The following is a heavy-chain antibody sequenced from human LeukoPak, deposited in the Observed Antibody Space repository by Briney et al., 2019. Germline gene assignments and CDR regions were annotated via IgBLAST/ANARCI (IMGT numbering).Heavy chain of an antibody. CDR1: GFTFSSYA. Sequence: GGSLRLSCSASGFTFSSYAMHWVRQAPGKGLEYVSAISSHGGSTYYADSVKGRFTISRDNSKNTMYLQMSSLRAEDTAVYYCVKDEAPYYYDSSGYYFGDWGQGTLVTVSS. J-gene: IGHJ4*02. CDR3: VKDEAPYYYDSSGYYFGD. V-gene: IGHV3-64D*09. D-gene: IGHD3-22*01. CDR2: ISSHGGST.